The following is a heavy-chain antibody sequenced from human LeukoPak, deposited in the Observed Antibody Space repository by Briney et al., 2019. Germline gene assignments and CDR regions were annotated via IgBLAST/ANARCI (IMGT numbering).Heavy chain of an antibody. J-gene: IGHJ4*02. CDR2: IYSGGTT. D-gene: IGHD1-26*01. V-gene: IGHV3-66*01. CDR3: ARAKYSGTYYDY. CDR1: GFTFSSYS. Sequence: GGSLRLSCSASGFTFSSYSMNWVRQAPGKGLEWVSVIYSGGTTYYADSVKGRFTISRDNSKNTLYLQMNSLRAEDTAVYYCARAKYSGTYYDYWGQGTLVTVSS.